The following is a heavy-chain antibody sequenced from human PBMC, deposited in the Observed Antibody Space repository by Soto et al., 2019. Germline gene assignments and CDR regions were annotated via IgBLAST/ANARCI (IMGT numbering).Heavy chain of an antibody. CDR2: IYYSGST. J-gene: IGHJ3*02. D-gene: IGHD2-21*01. CDR3: ARDNSPAGGAFDT. Sequence: QVQLQESGPGLVKPSQTLSLTCTVSAGSISSGGYYWSWIRQHPGKGLEWIGYIYYSGSTYYNPSLMSRVTISVDTSKNQFSLKLSSVTAADTAVYYCARDNSPAGGAFDTWGQGTMVTVSS. V-gene: IGHV4-31*03. CDR1: AGSISSGGYY.